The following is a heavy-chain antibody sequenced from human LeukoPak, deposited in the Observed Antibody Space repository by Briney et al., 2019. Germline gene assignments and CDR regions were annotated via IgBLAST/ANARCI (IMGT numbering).Heavy chain of an antibody. V-gene: IGHV3-7*03. CDR2: IKQDGSEK. Sequence: GGSLRLSCAASGFICSSYWRSWVRQAPGKGLEWVANIKQDGSEKYYVDSVKGRFTISRDNAKNSLYLQMNSLRAEDTAVYYCARETTELLYDYWGQGTLVTVSS. J-gene: IGHJ4*02. D-gene: IGHD3-10*01. CDR3: ARETTELLYDY. CDR1: GFICSSYW.